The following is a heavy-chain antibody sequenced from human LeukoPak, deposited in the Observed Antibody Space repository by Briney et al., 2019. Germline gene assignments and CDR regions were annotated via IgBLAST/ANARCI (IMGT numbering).Heavy chain of an antibody. Sequence: PSETLSLTCAVYGGSFSGYYWSWIRQPPGKGLEWIGEINHSGSTNYNPSLKSRVTISVDTSKNQFSLKLSSVTAADTAVYYCSYYSPQYYDFWSGYFQRGWFDPWGQGTLVTVSS. V-gene: IGHV4-34*01. D-gene: IGHD3-3*01. CDR2: INHSGST. CDR3: SYYSPQYYDFWSGYFQRGWFDP. J-gene: IGHJ5*02. CDR1: GGSFSGYY.